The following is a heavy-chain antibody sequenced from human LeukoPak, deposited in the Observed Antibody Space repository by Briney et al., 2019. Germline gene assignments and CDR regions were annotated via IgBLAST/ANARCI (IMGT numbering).Heavy chain of an antibody. D-gene: IGHD6-13*01. CDR2: IRYDGSNK. J-gene: IGHJ4*02. CDR3: ARDLSSYSSSWYIRDAYLDY. CDR1: GFTFSSYG. V-gene: IGHV3-30*02. Sequence: PGGSLRLSCAASGFTFSSYGMHWVRQAPGKGLEWVAFIRYDGSNKYYADSVKGRFTISRDNSKNTLYLQMNSLRAEDTAVYYCARDLSSYSSSWYIRDAYLDYWGQGTLVTVSS.